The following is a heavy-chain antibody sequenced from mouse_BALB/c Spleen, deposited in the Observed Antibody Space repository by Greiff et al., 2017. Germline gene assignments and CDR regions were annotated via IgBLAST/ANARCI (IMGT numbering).Heavy chain of an antibody. CDR1: GYTFTDYY. CDR2: IYPGSGNT. D-gene: IGHD1-1*01. J-gene: IGHJ4*01. CDR3: ARHEDYGSYYAMDY. Sequence: VQLQQSGAELARPGASVKLSCKASGYTFTDYYINWVNQRTGQGLEWIGEIYPGSGNTYYNEKFKGKATLTADKSSSTAYMQLSSLTSEDSAVYFCARHEDYGSYYAMDYWGQGTSVTVSS. V-gene: IGHV1-77*01.